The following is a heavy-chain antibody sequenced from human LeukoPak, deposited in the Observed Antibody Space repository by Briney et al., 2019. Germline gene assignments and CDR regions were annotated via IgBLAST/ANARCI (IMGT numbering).Heavy chain of an antibody. CDR1: GGSISSSSYY. CDR3: ARVIAAAGTTGGDWFDP. J-gene: IGHJ5*02. Sequence: SETLSLTCTVSGGSISSSSYYWGWIRQPPGKGLEWIGSIYYSGSTYYNPSLKSRVTISVDTSKNQFSLKLSSVTAADTAVYYCARVIAAAGTTGGDWFDPWGQGTLVTVSS. D-gene: IGHD6-13*01. V-gene: IGHV4-39*07. CDR2: IYYSGST.